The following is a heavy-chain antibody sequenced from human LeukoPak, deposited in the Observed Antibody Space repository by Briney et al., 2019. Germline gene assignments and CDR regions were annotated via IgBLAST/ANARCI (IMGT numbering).Heavy chain of an antibody. J-gene: IGHJ3*02. CDR3: ATEGAMTTVITPAFDI. Sequence: SETLSPTCAVYGGSFSGYYWSWIRQPPGKGLEWIGEINHSGSTNYNPSLKSRVTISVDTSKNQFSLKLSSVTAADTAVYYCATEGAMTTVITPAFDIWGQGTMVTVSS. CDR2: INHSGST. CDR1: GGSFSGYY. D-gene: IGHD4-17*01. V-gene: IGHV4-34*01.